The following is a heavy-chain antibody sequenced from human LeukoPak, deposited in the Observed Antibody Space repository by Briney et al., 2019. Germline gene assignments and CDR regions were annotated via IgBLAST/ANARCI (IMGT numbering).Heavy chain of an antibody. V-gene: IGHV4-38-2*01. CDR2: VYHSGSA. Sequence: KTSETLSLTCAVSGYSISRGSYWGWIRQPPGKGLEWIGSVYHSGSAYYNPSLKSRVTISVDTSKNQFSLKLTSVTAADTAVYYCAVGLLSGQFAFDIWGQGTMVTVSS. CDR3: AVGLLSGQFAFDI. J-gene: IGHJ3*02. D-gene: IGHD2/OR15-2a*01. CDR1: GYSISRGSY.